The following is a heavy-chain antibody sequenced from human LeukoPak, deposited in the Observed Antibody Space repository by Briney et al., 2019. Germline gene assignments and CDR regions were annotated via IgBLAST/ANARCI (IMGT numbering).Heavy chain of an antibody. D-gene: IGHD1-26*01. V-gene: IGHV3-48*04. Sequence: HPGGSLRLSCAASGFTFGPYTMNWVRQAPGKGLEWVSYISSSSDTIYYADSAKGRFTISRDNAKNSLYLQMNSLRVEDTAVYYCASGMRVGPNIWGLGTLVTVSS. CDR3: ASGMRVGPNI. CDR1: GFTFGPYT. J-gene: IGHJ4*02. CDR2: ISSSSDTI.